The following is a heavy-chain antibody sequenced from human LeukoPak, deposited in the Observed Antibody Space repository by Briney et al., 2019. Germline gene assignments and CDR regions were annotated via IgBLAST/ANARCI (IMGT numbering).Heavy chain of an antibody. V-gene: IGHV3-74*01. CDR3: AKAPAVVTVTSSDAFDI. CDR2: INSDGSNT. CDR1: GFTFSSYW. J-gene: IGHJ3*02. D-gene: IGHD2-21*02. Sequence: PGGSLRLSCAASGFTFSSYWMNWVRQAPGKGLVWVSRINSDGSNTKYADSVKGRFTISRDNAKNTLYLQMNSLRAEDTAVYYCAKAPAVVTVTSSDAFDIWGQGTMVTVSS.